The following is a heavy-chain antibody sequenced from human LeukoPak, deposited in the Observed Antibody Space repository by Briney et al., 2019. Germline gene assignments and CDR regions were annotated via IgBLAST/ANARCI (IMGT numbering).Heavy chain of an antibody. Sequence: SETLSLTCAVSGVSISSSNWWSWVRQPPGQGLGWIGEIYHSGSTNYNTSLKSRVTISVDKSKNHFSLKLSSVTAADTAVYSCARGGDGHNFCAFDSWGKGTMVTVSS. J-gene: IGHJ3*02. D-gene: IGHD5-24*01. V-gene: IGHV4-4*02. CDR3: ARGGDGHNFCAFDS. CDR2: IYHSGST. CDR1: GVSISSSNW.